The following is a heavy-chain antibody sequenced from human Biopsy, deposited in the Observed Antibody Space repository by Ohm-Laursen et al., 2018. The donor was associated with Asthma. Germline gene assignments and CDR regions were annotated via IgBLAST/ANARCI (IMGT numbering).Heavy chain of an antibody. Sequence: GASVKVSCNASGGTFSSYAISWVRQAPGQGLEWMGGIIPIFGTANYAQKFQGRVTITADESTSTAYMELSSLRSEDTAVYYCARERIAARQRRYYFDYWGQGTLVTVSS. CDR2: IIPIFGTA. CDR1: GGTFSSYA. D-gene: IGHD6-6*01. J-gene: IGHJ4*02. CDR3: ARERIAARQRRYYFDY. V-gene: IGHV1-69*13.